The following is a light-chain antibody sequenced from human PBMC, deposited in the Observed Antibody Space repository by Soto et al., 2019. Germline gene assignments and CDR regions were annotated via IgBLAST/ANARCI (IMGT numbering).Light chain of an antibody. V-gene: IGLV2-11*01. CDR1: SSDVGAYQY. CDR2: DIN. CDR3: CSYAGRYTRI. Sequence: QSVLTQPRSVSGSPGQSVTISCTGTSSDVGAYQYVSWYQQHPGKAPKLMVYDINKRPSGVPDRFSGSKSGDTASLTIFGLQAEDEADYYCCSYAGRYTRIFGGGTKVTVL. J-gene: IGLJ2*01.